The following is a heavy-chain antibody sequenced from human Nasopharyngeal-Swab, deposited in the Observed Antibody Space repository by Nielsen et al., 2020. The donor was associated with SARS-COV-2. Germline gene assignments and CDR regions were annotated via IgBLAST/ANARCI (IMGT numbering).Heavy chain of an antibody. CDR2: IYYTGSA. J-gene: IGHJ6*02. CDR3: ARQTGMDV. Sequence: SETLSLTCTVSGGSIMSSSYYWGWIRQPPGKGLEWIGVIYYTGSAHYSPSPKSRVTISVDTSRNQFFLRVASVTAEDTAVYYCARQTGMDVWGQGTSVTVSS. CDR1: GGSIMSSSYY. V-gene: IGHV4-39*01.